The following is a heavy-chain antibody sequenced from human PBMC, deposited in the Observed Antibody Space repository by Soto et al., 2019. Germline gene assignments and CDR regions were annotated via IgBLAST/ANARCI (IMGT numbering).Heavy chain of an antibody. Sequence: QVQLQESGPGLVKPSQTLSLTCTVSGGSISSGGYYWSWIRQHPGKGLEWIGYSYYSGSTYYNPSLKSRVTLSVDTSKNQFSLKLSSVTAADTAVYYCARVIDSSSWFWFDPWGQGTLVTVSS. CDR3: ARVIDSSSWFWFDP. CDR2: SYYSGST. J-gene: IGHJ5*02. CDR1: GGSISSGGYY. V-gene: IGHV4-31*03. D-gene: IGHD6-13*01.